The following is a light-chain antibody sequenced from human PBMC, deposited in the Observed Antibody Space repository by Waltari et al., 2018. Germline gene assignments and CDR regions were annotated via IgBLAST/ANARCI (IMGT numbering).Light chain of an antibody. V-gene: IGKV1-39*01. CDR3: QQSYSTPGYT. CDR2: AAS. Sequence: IQMPKSPSSVSASSGNRIPITCRASQSISSYLNWYQQKPGKAPKLLIYAASSLQSGVPSRFSGSGSGTDFTLTISSLQPEDFATYYCQQSYSTPGYTFGQGTKLEIK. J-gene: IGKJ2*01. CDR1: QSISSY.